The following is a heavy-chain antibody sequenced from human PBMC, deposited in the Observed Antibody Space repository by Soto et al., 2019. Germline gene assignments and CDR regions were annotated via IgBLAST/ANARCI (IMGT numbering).Heavy chain of an antibody. Sequence: SETLSLTCTVSGGSISSSSYYWGWIRQPPGKGLEWIGSIYYSGSTYYNPSLKSRVTISVDTSKNQFSLKLSSVTAADTAVYYCARLLAARDFDYWGQGTLVTVSS. CDR2: IYYSGST. J-gene: IGHJ4*02. CDR3: ARLLAARDFDY. V-gene: IGHV4-39*01. CDR1: GGSISSSSYY. D-gene: IGHD6-6*01.